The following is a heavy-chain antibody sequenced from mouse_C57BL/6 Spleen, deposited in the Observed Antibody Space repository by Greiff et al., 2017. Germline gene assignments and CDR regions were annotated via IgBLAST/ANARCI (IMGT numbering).Heavy chain of an antibody. CDR1: GFTFSSYG. J-gene: IGHJ2*01. Sequence: EVKVVESGGDLVKPGGSLKLSCAASGFTFSSYGLSWVRQTPDKRLEWVATISSGGSYTYYPDSVKGRFTISRENAKNTLYLQMSSLKSEDTAMYYCARQGSTPFVDYWGQGTTLTVSS. V-gene: IGHV5-6*01. CDR3: ARQGSTPFVDY. CDR2: ISSGGSYT. D-gene: IGHD2-1*01.